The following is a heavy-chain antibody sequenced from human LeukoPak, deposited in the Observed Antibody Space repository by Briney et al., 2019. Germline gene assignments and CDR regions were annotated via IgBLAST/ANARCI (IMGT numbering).Heavy chain of an antibody. CDR3: ARRGSDQGSGLDP. D-gene: IGHD3-10*01. Sequence: SETLSLTCTVSGGSISSSSYYWGWIRQPPGKGLEWIGSIYYSGSTYYNPSLKSRVTISVDTSKNQFSLKLSSVTAADTAVYYCARRGSDQGSGLDPWGQGTLVTVSS. CDR1: GGSISSSSYY. J-gene: IGHJ5*02. V-gene: IGHV4-39*07. CDR2: IYYSGST.